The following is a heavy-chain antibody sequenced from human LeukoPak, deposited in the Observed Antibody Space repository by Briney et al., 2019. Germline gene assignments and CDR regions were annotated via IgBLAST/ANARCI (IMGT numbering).Heavy chain of an antibody. J-gene: IGHJ3*02. CDR3: ARERMNAFDI. CDR1: GGTLSSYA. Sequence: ASAKVSCKASGGTLSSYAISWVRQAPGQGLEWMGGIIPIFGTANYAQKFQGRVTITADESTSTAYMELSSLRSEDTAVYYCARERMNAFDIWGQGTMVTVSS. D-gene: IGHD2-15*01. V-gene: IGHV1-69*13. CDR2: IIPIFGTA.